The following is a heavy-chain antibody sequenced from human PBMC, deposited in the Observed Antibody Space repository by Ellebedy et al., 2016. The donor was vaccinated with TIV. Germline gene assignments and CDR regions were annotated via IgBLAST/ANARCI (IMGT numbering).Heavy chain of an antibody. V-gene: IGHV1-3*04. Sequence: ASVKVSCXASGYTFTSYAIHWVRQAPGQRLEWMGWIDTGNGNTKYSQKFQARVTITRDTSASTAYMELSSLRSEDTSGYYCARGGYCSGGSCHFYYALGVWGQGTTVTVSS. CDR3: ARGGYCSGGSCHFYYALGV. CDR2: IDTGNGNT. J-gene: IGHJ6*02. D-gene: IGHD2-15*01. CDR1: GYTFTSYA.